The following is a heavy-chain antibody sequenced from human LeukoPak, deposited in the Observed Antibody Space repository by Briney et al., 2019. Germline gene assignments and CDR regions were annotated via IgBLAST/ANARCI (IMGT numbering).Heavy chain of an antibody. CDR3: ARGWRWLQLSGDYYYMDV. CDR2: TYSGGST. D-gene: IGHD5-24*01. V-gene: IGHV3-53*01. Sequence: GGSLRLSCAASGFIFSSNYMSWVRQAPGKGLEWVSVTYSGGSTYYADSVKGRFTISRDNSKNTLYLQMNSLRAEDTAVYYCARGWRWLQLSGDYYYMDVWGKGTTVTVSS. J-gene: IGHJ6*03. CDR1: GFIFSSNY.